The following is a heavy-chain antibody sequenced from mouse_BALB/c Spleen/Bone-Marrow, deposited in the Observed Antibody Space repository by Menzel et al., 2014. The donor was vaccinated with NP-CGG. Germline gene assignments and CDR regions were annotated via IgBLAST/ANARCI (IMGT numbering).Heavy chain of an antibody. CDR2: IWGDGTT. J-gene: IGHJ4*01. D-gene: IGHD2-10*02. Sequence: QVQLKESGPGLVAPSQSLSISCTVSGFSLTGFGINWVRQPPGKGLEWLGMIWGDGTTDYNSALKSRLIKKDNSKSQVFLKMNSLQAGDTARYYCAREKYGNYYAMDYWGQGTSVTVSS. V-gene: IGHV2-6-7*01. CDR1: GFSLTGFG. CDR3: AREKYGNYYAMDY.